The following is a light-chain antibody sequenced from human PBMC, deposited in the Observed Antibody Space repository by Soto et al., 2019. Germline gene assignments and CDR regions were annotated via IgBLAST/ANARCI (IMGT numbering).Light chain of an antibody. V-gene: IGLV2-14*01. J-gene: IGLJ1*01. CDR3: SSYTRSSTLV. CDR2: DVS. CDR1: SSDVGGYNY. Sequence: QSVLTQPASVSGSPGQSITISCTGTSSDVGGYNYVSWYQQHPGKAPKLMIYDVSNRPSGVSNRCSGSKSGTTASLTISGLQAEDEADYYCSSYTRSSTLVFGTGTKLTVL.